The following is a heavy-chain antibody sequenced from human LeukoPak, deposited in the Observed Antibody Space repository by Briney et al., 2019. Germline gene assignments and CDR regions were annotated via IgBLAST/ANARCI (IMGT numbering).Heavy chain of an antibody. D-gene: IGHD2-21*01. CDR1: GYTFTGYY. CDR3: ARNRLAYCGGDCSDAFDI. Sequence: ASVKVSCKASGYTFTGYYMHWVRQAPGQGLEWMGWIYPNSGATKYAQKFQGRVTMTRDTSISTAYMELSSLRSEDTAVYYCARNRLAYCGGDCSDAFDIWGQGTMVTVSS. V-gene: IGHV1-2*02. J-gene: IGHJ3*02. CDR2: IYPNSGAT.